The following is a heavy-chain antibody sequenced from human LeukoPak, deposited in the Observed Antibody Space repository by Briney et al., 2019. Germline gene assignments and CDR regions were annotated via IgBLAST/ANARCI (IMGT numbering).Heavy chain of an antibody. J-gene: IGHJ4*02. V-gene: IGHV3-21*01. CDR2: ISSSSSYI. CDR1: GFTFSSYS. Sequence: GGSLRLSCAASGFTFSSYSMNWVRQAPGKGLEWVSSISSSSSYIYYADSVKGRFTIPRDNAKNSLYLQMNSLRAEDTAVYYCARERGRGAAAGYYFDYWGQGTLVTVSS. CDR3: ARERGRGAAAGYYFDY. D-gene: IGHD6-13*01.